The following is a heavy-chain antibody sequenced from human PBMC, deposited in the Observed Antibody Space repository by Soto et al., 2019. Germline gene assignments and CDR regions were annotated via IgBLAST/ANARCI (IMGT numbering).Heavy chain of an antibody. D-gene: IGHD5-12*01. J-gene: IGHJ6*02. Sequence: QVQLVESGGGVVQPGRSLRLSCAASGFTFSSYGMHWVRQAPGKGLEWVAVISYDGSNKYYADSVKGRFTISRDNSKNTLYLQMNRLRAEDTAVYYCAKGGYSGYDFHYYYGMDVWGQGTTVTVSS. CDR1: GFTFSSYG. V-gene: IGHV3-30*18. CDR2: ISYDGSNK. CDR3: AKGGYSGYDFHYYYGMDV.